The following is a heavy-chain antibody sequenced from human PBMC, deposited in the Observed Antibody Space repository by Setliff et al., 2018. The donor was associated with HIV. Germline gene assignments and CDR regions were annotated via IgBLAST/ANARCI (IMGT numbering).Heavy chain of an antibody. CDR3: ARGGIVVVPAAILGGWFDP. V-gene: IGHV4-31*03. CDR1: GGSISSGGYY. J-gene: IGHJ5*02. D-gene: IGHD2-2*01. Sequence: KTSETLSLTCTVSGGSISSGGYYWSWIRQHPGKGLEWIGYIYYSGSTYYNPSLKSRVTISVDTSKNQFSLKLSSVTAADTAVYYCARGGIVVVPAAILGGWFDPWGQGTLVTVS. CDR2: IYYSGST.